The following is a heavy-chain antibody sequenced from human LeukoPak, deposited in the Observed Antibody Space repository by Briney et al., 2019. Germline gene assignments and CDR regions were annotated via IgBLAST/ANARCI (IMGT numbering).Heavy chain of an antibody. J-gene: IGHJ4*02. V-gene: IGHV4-34*01. CDR1: GGSFSGYY. D-gene: IGHD5-24*01. CDR3: ARLVVEMATKGRFDY. CDR2: INHSGST. Sequence: PSETLSLTCAVYGGSFSGYYWSWIRQPPGKGLEWIGEINHSGSTNYNPSLKSRVTISADTSKNQFSLKLSSVTAADTAVYYCARLVVEMATKGRFDYWGQGTLVTVSS.